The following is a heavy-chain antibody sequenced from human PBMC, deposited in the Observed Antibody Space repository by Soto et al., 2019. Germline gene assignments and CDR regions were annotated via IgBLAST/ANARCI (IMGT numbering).Heavy chain of an antibody. D-gene: IGHD2-21*02. J-gene: IGHJ4*02. Sequence: AASVKVSCKASGGTFSSYAISWVRQAPGQGLEWMGGIIPIFGTANYAQKFQGRVTMTTDTSTSTAYMELRSLRSADTAVYYCARRVDYCGGDCYFYWGQGSLVTVSS. CDR3: ARRVDYCGGDCYFY. CDR2: IIPIFGTA. V-gene: IGHV1-69*05. CDR1: GGTFSSYA.